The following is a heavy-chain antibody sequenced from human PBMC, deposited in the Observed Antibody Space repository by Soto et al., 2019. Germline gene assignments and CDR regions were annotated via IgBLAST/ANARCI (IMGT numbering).Heavy chain of an antibody. D-gene: IGHD6-19*01. J-gene: IGHJ4*02. Sequence: QVQLVESGGGLVKPGGSLRLSCAASRFTFSDYYMSWIRQAPGKGLEWVSYISNGGSAIYYANSVKGRLTISRDNAKNSLSLQSNSLRAYDTAVYFFAREGSGWYFDAWGQGTLVTVSS. CDR2: ISNGGSAI. CDR3: AREGSGWYFDA. V-gene: IGHV3-11*01. CDR1: RFTFSDYY.